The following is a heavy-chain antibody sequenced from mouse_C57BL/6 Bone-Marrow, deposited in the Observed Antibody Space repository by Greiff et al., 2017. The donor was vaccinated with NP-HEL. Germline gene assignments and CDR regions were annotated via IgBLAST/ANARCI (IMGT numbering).Heavy chain of an antibody. Sequence: QVQLKESGAELARPGASVKLSCKASGYTFTSYGISWVKQRTGQGLEWIGEIYPRSGNTYYNEKFKGQATLTADKSSSTAYMELRSLTSEDSAVYFCARWDTTVVAADWYFDVWGTGTTVTVSS. J-gene: IGHJ1*03. CDR1: GYTFTSYG. D-gene: IGHD1-1*01. V-gene: IGHV1-81*01. CDR2: IYPRSGNT. CDR3: ARWDTTVVAADWYFDV.